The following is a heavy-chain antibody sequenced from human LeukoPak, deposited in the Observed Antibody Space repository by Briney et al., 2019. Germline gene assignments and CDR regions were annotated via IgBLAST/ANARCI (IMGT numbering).Heavy chain of an antibody. D-gene: IGHD3-10*01. CDR2: IDPSDSYT. Sequence: GESLKISCKGSGYSFTSYWISWVRQMPGKGMEWMGRIDPSDSYTNYSPSFQGHVTISADKSISTAYLQWSRLKASDTAMYYSARSLYYYGSGSSEFDYWGQGTRVSVSS. V-gene: IGHV5-10-1*01. J-gene: IGHJ4*02. CDR3: ARSLYYYGSGSSEFDY. CDR1: GYSFTSYW.